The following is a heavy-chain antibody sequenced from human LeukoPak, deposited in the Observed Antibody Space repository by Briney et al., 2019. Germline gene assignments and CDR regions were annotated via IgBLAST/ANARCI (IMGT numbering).Heavy chain of an antibody. Sequence: GGSLRLSWAASGFAVSSNYMSWARQAPGKGLEWVSVIYSGGSTYYADSVKGRFTISRDNSKNTLYLQMNSLRAEDTAVYYCARDSARSGYYYSFDYWGQGTLVTVSS. CDR3: ARDSARSGYYYSFDY. CDR2: IYSGGST. J-gene: IGHJ4*02. D-gene: IGHD3-22*01. V-gene: IGHV3-66*02. CDR1: GFAVSSNY.